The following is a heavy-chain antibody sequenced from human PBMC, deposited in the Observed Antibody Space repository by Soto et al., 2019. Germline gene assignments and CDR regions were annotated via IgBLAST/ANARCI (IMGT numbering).Heavy chain of an antibody. D-gene: IGHD1-26*01. CDR3: ARADSGSYYRPFYFDY. J-gene: IGHJ4*02. Sequence: PSETLSLICAVSGGSISSSNWWSWVRQPPGKGLEWIGEIYHSGSTNYNPSLKSRVTISVDKSKNQFSLKLSSVTAADTAVYYCARADSGSYYRPFYFDYWGQGTLVTVSS. CDR2: IYHSGST. V-gene: IGHV4-4*02. CDR1: GGSISSSNW.